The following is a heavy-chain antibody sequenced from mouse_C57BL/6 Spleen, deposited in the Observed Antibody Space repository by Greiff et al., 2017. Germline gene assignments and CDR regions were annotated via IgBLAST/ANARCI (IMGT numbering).Heavy chain of an antibody. CDR1: GYAFSSYW. J-gene: IGHJ3*01. D-gene: IGHD2-4*01. CDR3: ARADYTWFAY. CDR2: IYPGDGDT. Sequence: QVQLKESGAELVKPGASVKISCKASGYAFSSYWMYWVKQRPGKGLEWIGQIYPGDGDTNYNGKFKGKATLTADKSSSTAYMQLSSLTSEDSAVYFCARADYTWFAYWGQGTLVTVSA. V-gene: IGHV1-80*01.